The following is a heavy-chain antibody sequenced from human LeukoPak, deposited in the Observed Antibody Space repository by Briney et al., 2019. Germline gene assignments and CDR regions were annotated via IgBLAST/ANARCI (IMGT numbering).Heavy chain of an antibody. V-gene: IGHV3-7*01. J-gene: IGHJ4*02. CDR3: ARAVRDPVYFDY. Sequence: GGSLRLSCAASGFTFSSYSMSWVRQAPGKGLEWVANIKQDGSEKNYVGSVKGRFTIARDNAKNSLYLQMNSLRAEDTAVYYCARAVRDPVYFDYWGQGTLVTVSS. CDR2: IKQDGSEK. CDR1: GFTFSSYS. D-gene: IGHD3-10*01.